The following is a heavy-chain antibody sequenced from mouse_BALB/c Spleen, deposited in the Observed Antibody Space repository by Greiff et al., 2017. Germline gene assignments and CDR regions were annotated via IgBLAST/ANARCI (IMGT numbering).Heavy chain of an antibody. D-gene: IGHD2-1*01. Sequence: EVQLQQSGAELVKPGASVKLSCTASGFNIKDTYMHWVKQRPEQGLEWIGRIDPANGNTKYDPKFQGKATITADTSSNTAYLQLSSLTSEDTAVYYCATDYGNPWFAYWGQGTLVTVSA. V-gene: IGHV14-3*02. CDR1: GFNIKDTY. CDR3: ATDYGNPWFAY. CDR2: IDPANGNT. J-gene: IGHJ3*01.